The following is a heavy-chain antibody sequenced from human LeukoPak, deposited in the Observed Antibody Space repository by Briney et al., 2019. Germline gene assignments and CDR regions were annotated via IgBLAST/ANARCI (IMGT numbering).Heavy chain of an antibody. V-gene: IGHV4-59*01. J-gene: IGHJ4*02. CDR1: GGCISDYS. CDR3: ARAGGVKTAALDLDY. D-gene: IGHD6-25*01. Sequence: SETLSLTCTVSGGCISDYSWSWIRQPPGKGLEWIGNIYYSGSANHNPSLKSRVTISRDTSKNQFSLKLTSVTTADTAVYYCARAGGVKTAALDLDYWGQGTLVTVSS. CDR2: IYYSGSA.